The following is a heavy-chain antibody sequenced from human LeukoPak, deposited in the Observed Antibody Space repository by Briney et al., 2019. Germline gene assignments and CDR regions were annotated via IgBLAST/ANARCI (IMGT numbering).Heavy chain of an antibody. J-gene: IGHJ4*02. Sequence: SETLSLTCTVSGGSISSSSYYWVWIRQPPGEGLEWIGSIYYSGSTYYNPSLKRRVTISVDTSKNQVSLKLTSVTAADTAVYYCARGRLATVVTPSIPADFDYWGQGTLVTVSS. CDR3: ARGRLATVVTPSIPADFDY. D-gene: IGHD4-23*01. CDR1: GGSISSSSYY. V-gene: IGHV4-39*01. CDR2: IYYSGST.